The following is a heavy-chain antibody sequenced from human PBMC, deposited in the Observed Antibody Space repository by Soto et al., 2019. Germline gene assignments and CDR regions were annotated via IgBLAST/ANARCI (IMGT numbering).Heavy chain of an antibody. Sequence: EVQLLESGGVLVQPGGSLRLSCAASGFTFSSYAMSWVRQAPGKGLEWVSGLSGSGGTTYYADSVKGRFTISRDNSKNTLYLQMNSLRAEDTAVYYCAKDLAAGGTISLYFDYWGQGTLVTVSS. CDR2: LSGSGGTT. D-gene: IGHD6-13*01. CDR1: GFTFSSYA. J-gene: IGHJ4*02. CDR3: AKDLAAGGTISLYFDY. V-gene: IGHV3-23*01.